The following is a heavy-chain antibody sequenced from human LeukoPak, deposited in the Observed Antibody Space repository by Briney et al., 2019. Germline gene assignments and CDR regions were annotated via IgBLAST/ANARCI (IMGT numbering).Heavy chain of an antibody. V-gene: IGHV4-4*07. CDR3: ARDMVRGVIHVGFDY. CDR2: IYTSGST. CDR1: GGSFSGYY. D-gene: IGHD3-10*01. J-gene: IGHJ4*02. Sequence: SETLSLTCAVYGGSFSGYYWSWIRQPAGKGLEWIGRIYTSGSTNYNPSLKSRVTISVDTSKNQFSLKLSSVTAADTAVYYCARDMVRGVIHVGFDYWGQGTLVTVSS.